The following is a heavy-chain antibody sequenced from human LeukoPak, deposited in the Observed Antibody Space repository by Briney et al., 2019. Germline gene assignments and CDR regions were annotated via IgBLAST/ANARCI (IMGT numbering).Heavy chain of an antibody. CDR3: AGSKSYGRVDY. V-gene: IGHV4-31*03. Sequence: SETLSLTCTVSGGSISSGGYYWSWIRLHPGKGLEWIGYIYYSGSTYYNPSLKSRVTISVDTSKNQFSLKLSSVTAADTAVYYCAGSKSYGRVDYWGQGTLVTVSS. D-gene: IGHD1-26*01. CDR2: IYYSGST. J-gene: IGHJ4*02. CDR1: GGSISSGGYY.